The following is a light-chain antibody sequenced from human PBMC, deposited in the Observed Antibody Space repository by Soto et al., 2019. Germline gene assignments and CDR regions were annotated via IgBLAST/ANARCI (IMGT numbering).Light chain of an antibody. J-gene: IGKJ2*01. CDR3: QQRSNWPPKYT. CDR2: DAS. V-gene: IGKV3-11*01. Sequence: EIVLTQSPPTLSLSPGERASLSCRASQSVSSYLAWYQQKPGQAPRLLIYDASNRATGIPARFSGSGSGTDFTLTISSLEPEDFAVYYCQQRSNWPPKYTFGQGTKLEI. CDR1: QSVSSY.